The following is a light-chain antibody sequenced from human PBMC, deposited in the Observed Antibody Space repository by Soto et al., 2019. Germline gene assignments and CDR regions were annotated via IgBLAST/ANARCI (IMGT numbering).Light chain of an antibody. CDR3: QQRKNWPPIT. J-gene: IGKJ5*01. CDR1: QSVSIY. V-gene: IGKV3-11*01. Sequence: ETVLTQSPATLSLSPGERATLSCRASQSVSIYLAWYQQKPAQAPRLLIYDASNRATGIPARFSGSGSGTDFTLTISSLEPEDSAVYYCQQRKNWPPITFGQGTRLEIK. CDR2: DAS.